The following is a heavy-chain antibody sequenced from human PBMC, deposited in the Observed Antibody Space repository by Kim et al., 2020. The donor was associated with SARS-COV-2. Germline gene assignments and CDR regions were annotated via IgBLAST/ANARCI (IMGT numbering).Heavy chain of an antibody. CDR1: GFTFSDYW. D-gene: IGHD5-18*01. CDR3: ARRGHGYSYGFGIINYFDC. V-gene: IGHV3-7*01. CDR2: IKEDGRDT. J-gene: IGHJ4*02. Sequence: GGSLRLSCAASGFTFSDYWMTWVRQAPGKGLEWVANIKEDGRDTYYVDSVKGRFTISRDNAKNSLYLQMNSLRVEDTAVYYCARRGHGYSYGFGIINYFDCWGQGTLVTVSS.